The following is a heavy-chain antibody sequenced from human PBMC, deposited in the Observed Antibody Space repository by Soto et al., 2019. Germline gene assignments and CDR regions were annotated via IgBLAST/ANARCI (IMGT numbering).Heavy chain of an antibody. CDR3: ASGLSGDKVDQ. CDR1: GGSISDGAYY. Sequence: SETLSLTCTVSGGSISDGAYYWSWIRQPLGKGLEWIGHIYNSGNTYNNPSLRSRLTISLDTSKSQFSLNLNSVTAADTAVYYCASGLSGDKVDQWGQGTLVTVSS. CDR2: IYNSGNT. D-gene: IGHD2-21*01. J-gene: IGHJ4*02. V-gene: IGHV4-30-4*01.